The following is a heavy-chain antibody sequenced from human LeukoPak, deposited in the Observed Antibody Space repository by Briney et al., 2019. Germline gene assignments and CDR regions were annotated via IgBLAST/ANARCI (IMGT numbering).Heavy chain of an antibody. J-gene: IGHJ4*02. CDR3: ARIRYSSSWYTALHFDY. D-gene: IGHD6-13*01. CDR2: INPNSGGT. Sequence: ASVKVSCKASGYTFTGYYMHWGRQAPGQGLEWMGWINPNSGGTNYAQKFQGRVTMTRDTSISTAYMELSRLRSDDTAVYYCARIRYSSSWYTALHFDYWGQGTLVTVSS. CDR1: GYTFTGYY. V-gene: IGHV1-2*02.